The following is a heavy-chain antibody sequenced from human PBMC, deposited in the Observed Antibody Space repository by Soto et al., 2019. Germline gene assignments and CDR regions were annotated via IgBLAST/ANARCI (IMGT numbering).Heavy chain of an antibody. Sequence: PSETLSLTCTVSGGSISSYYWSWIRQPPGKGLEWIGYIYYSGSTNYNPSLKSRVTISVDTSKNQFSLKLSSVTAADTAVYYCARHETIFSGFDPWGQGTLVSVSS. D-gene: IGHD3-3*01. V-gene: IGHV4-59*08. CDR3: ARHETIFSGFDP. CDR1: GGSISSYY. CDR2: IYYSGST. J-gene: IGHJ5*02.